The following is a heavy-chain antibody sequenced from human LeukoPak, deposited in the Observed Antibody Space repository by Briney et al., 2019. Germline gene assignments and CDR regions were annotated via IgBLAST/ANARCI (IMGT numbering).Heavy chain of an antibody. CDR2: LYYSGTT. V-gene: IGHV4-39*07. CDR1: GGSISSSLYY. CDR3: ARATDYGGILDN. D-gene: IGHD4-23*01. J-gene: IGHJ4*02. Sequence: SETLSLTCTVAGGSISSSLYYWGWIRQPPGKGLEWIGSLYYSGTTHYNVSLKTRLTMSIDTSKNQFSLKLSSVTAADTAVYYCARATDYGGILDNWGQGTLVTVSS.